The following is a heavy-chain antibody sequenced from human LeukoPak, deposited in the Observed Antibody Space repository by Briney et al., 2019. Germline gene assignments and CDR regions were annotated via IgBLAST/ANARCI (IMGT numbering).Heavy chain of an antibody. CDR3: ARCLFSGRRPNAFDI. V-gene: IGHV4-59*08. D-gene: IGHD2-15*01. Sequence: SETLSLTCTVSGGSISSYYWSWIRQPPGEGLEWIGYIYYSGSTNYNPSLKSRVTISVDTSKNQFSLKLSSVTAADTAVYYCARCLFSGRRPNAFDIWGQGTMVTVSS. J-gene: IGHJ3*02. CDR1: GGSISSYY. CDR2: IYYSGST.